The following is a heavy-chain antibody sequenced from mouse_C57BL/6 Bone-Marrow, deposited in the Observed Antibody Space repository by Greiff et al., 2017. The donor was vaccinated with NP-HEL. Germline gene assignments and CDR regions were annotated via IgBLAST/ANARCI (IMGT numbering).Heavy chain of an antibody. CDR3: ARWDTTVSPYYLDY. CDR2: INPSSGYT. CDR1: GYTFTSYW. Sequence: QVQLQQPGAELAKPGASVKLSCKASGYTFTSYWMHWVKQRPGQGLEWIGYINPSSGYTKYNQKFKNKATLTVDKSSSTAYMQLSSLTYEDSAVYYWARWDTTVSPYYLDYWGQGTTLTVPS. V-gene: IGHV1-7*01. J-gene: IGHJ2*01. D-gene: IGHD1-1*01.